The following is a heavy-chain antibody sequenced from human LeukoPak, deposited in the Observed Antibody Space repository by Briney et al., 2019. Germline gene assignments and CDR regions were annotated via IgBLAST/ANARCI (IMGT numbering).Heavy chain of an antibody. D-gene: IGHD3-16*01. CDR1: GGSISPDY. J-gene: IGHJ2*01. CDR3: ARLGERSGFPQYFYFDL. CDR2: IHYSGST. V-gene: IGHV4-59*08. Sequence: SETLSLTCTVSGGSISPDYWSWIRQTPGKGLEYIGYIHYSGSTNYSPSLKSRITISVDTSKNQFSLKLSSVTAADTAVYYCARLGERSGFPQYFYFDLWGRGTLVTVSS.